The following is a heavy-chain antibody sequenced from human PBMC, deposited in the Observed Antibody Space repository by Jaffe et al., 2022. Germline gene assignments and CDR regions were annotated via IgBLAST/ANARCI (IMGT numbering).Heavy chain of an antibody. CDR1: EFNFSGYA. CDR3: AKDGTFGGVIVTDPLFDS. Sequence: EVQLLESGGGLVQPGGSLRLSCAASEFNFSGYAMSWVRQAPGKGLEWVSAISGRGDNSYYADSVKGRFTISRDPSKNTLYLQMNSLRAEDTAVYHCAKDGTFGGVIVTDPLFDSWGQGTLVTVSS. D-gene: IGHD3-16*02. J-gene: IGHJ4*02. V-gene: IGHV3-23*01. CDR2: ISGRGDNS.